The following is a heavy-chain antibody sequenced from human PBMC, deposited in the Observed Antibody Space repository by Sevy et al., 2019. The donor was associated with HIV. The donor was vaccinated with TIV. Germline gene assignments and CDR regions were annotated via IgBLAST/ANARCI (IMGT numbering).Heavy chain of an antibody. CDR1: GFTFSSYW. D-gene: IGHD2-15*01. CDR2: INSDGSST. J-gene: IGHJ4*02. V-gene: IGHV3-74*01. CDR3: ARDTAEGYCRRGSCIIDY. Sequence: GGSLRLSCAASGFTFSSYWMHWVRQAPGKGLVWVSRINSDGSSTSYADSVKGRFTISRDNAKNTLYLQMNSLRAEDTAVDYCARDTAEGYCRRGSCIIDYWGQGTLVTVSS.